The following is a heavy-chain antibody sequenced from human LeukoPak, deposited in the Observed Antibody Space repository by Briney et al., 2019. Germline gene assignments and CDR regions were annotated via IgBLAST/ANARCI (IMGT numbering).Heavy chain of an antibody. D-gene: IGHD3-3*01. Sequence: GGSLRLSCAASGFTFSSYAMSWVRQAPGKGLEWVSAISGSGGSTYYADSVKGRFTISRDNTKNTLYLQMNSLRAEDTAVYYCAKDHRRATYYDFWSGYSFDYWGQGTLVTVSS. CDR1: GFTFSSYA. V-gene: IGHV3-23*01. J-gene: IGHJ4*02. CDR2: ISGSGGST. CDR3: AKDHRRATYYDFWSGYSFDY.